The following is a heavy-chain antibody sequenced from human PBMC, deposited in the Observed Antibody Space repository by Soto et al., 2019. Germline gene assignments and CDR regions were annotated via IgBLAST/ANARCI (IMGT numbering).Heavy chain of an antibody. D-gene: IGHD3-3*01. CDR1: GGSISSGGYY. CDR3: SRSYYDFWSGYYSDYYYGMDV. V-gene: IGHV4-31*03. CDR2: IYYSGST. J-gene: IGHJ6*02. Sequence: QVQLQESGPGLVKPSQTLSLTCTVSGGSISSGGYYWSWIRQHPGTGLEGIGYIYYSGSTYYNPYLKCRVRRSEDTSKNQLSLKLSSVTAAATAVYYCSRSYYDFWSGYYSDYYYGMDVWGQGTTVTVSS.